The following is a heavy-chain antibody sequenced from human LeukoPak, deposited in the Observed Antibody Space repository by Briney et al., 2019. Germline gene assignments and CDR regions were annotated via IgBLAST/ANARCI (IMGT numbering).Heavy chain of an antibody. CDR2: MKHNSGNT. J-gene: IGHJ4*02. V-gene: IGHV1-8*01. D-gene: IGHD3-10*02. Sequence: ASVTVSFKASGYTFTSYDINLVRPAAGQGLGWMGGMKHNSGNTGYAQKVQGRVTMNRNTSESTAYVELRSLRSEDTAVYYCARELGLLDVRGVSYWGQGTLVSVSS. CDR3: ARELGLLDVRGVSY. CDR1: GYTFTSYD.